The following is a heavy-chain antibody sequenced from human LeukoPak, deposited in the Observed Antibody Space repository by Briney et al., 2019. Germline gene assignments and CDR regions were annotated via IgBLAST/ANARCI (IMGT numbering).Heavy chain of an antibody. Sequence: GGSLRLSCAASGFTFSDYYMNWIRQAPGKGLEWVSYISTTSSFTKYADSVKGRFTISRDNANKPLYLQMNSLRAEDTAVYYRARQVGTYDYWGQGTLVTVSS. CDR1: GFTFSDYY. CDR2: ISTTSSFT. J-gene: IGHJ4*02. V-gene: IGHV3-11*06. D-gene: IGHD1-7*01. CDR3: ARQVGTYDY.